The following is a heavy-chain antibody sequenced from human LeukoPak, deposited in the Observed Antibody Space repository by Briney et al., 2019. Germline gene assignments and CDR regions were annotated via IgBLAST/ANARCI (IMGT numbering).Heavy chain of an antibody. CDR1: GGTFSSYG. CDR2: IIPMFGAV. Sequence: SVKVSCKASGGTFSSYGISWVRHAPGQGLQLMGGIIPMFGAVNYAQKFQGRVTITADKSTGTAYMELSSLRSEDTAVYYCVRDYDISGPQKNFFDYWGQGTLVTVSS. CDR3: VRDYDISGPQKNFFDY. V-gene: IGHV1-69*06. J-gene: IGHJ4*02. D-gene: IGHD3-22*01.